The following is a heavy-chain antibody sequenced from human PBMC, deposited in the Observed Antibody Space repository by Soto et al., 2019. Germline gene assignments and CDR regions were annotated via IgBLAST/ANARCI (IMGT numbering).Heavy chain of an antibody. Sequence: QITLKESGPTLVKPTQTLTLTCTFSGFSLSTSGVGVGWIRQPPGKALEWLALIYCDDANRSSPSLKSGLTITTATSKNHVVLIMTNMDPVDTATYYCAHSWYCSGGSCYYTYYFDYWGQGTLVTVSS. V-gene: IGHV2-5*02. CDR1: GFSLSTSGVG. CDR3: AHSWYCSGGSCYYTYYFDY. CDR2: IYCDDAN. J-gene: IGHJ4*02. D-gene: IGHD2-15*01.